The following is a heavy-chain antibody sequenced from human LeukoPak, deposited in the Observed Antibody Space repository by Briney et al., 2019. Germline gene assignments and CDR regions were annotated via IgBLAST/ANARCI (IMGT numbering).Heavy chain of an antibody. D-gene: IGHD3-16*02. CDR2: IYYSGST. CDR3: ARGQNDYVWGSYRYTLRFDY. CDR1: GGSISSSSYY. Sequence: SETLSLTCTVSGGSISSSSYYWAWIRQPPGKGLEWIGTIYYSGSTYYNASLKSRVTISVDTSKNQFSLKLSSVTAADTAVYYCARGQNDYVWGSYRYTLRFDYWGQGTLVTVSS. J-gene: IGHJ4*02. V-gene: IGHV4-39*01.